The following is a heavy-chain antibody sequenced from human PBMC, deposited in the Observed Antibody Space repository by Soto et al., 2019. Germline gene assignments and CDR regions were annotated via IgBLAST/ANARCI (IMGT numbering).Heavy chain of an antibody. CDR1: GFTFSSYG. D-gene: IGHD2-15*01. J-gene: IGHJ6*02. V-gene: IGHV3-33*01. CDR2: IWYDGSNK. CDR3: AREGWFHPQTDYYYYGMDV. Sequence: QVQLVESGGGVVQPGRSLRLSCAASGFTFSSYGMHWVRQAPGKGLEWVAVIWYDGSNKYYADSVKGRFTISRDNSKNTLYLQMNSLRAEDTAVYYCAREGWFHPQTDYYYYGMDVWGQGTTVTVSS.